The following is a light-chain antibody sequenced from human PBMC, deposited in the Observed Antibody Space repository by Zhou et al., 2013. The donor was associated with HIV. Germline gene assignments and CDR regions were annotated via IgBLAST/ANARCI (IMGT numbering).Light chain of an antibody. CDR3: HHYGTSPRT. CDR1: QSVSSSY. Sequence: EIVLTQSPGTLSLSPGERATLSCRASQSVSSSYLAWYQQKPGQAPRLLIYAASSRATGIPDRFSGSGSGTDFTLTISRLEPEDFAVYYCHHYGTSPRTFGQGTKVEIK. V-gene: IGKV3-20*01. CDR2: AAS. J-gene: IGKJ1*01.